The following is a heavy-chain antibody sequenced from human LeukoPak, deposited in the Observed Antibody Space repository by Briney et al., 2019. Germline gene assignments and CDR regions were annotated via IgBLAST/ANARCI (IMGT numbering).Heavy chain of an antibody. CDR1: GGTFSSYA. J-gene: IGHJ6*03. CDR2: IIPIFGTA. CDR3: ARVPGTGTDPYDFWSGYKKDYYYYYMDV. V-gene: IGHV1-69*05. Sequence: SVKVSCKASGGTFSSYAISWVRQAPGQGLEWMGGIIPIFGTANFAQKFQGRVTITTDESTSTAYMELSSLRSEDTAVYYCARVPGTGTDPYDFWSGYKKDYYYYYMDVWGKGTTVTVSS. D-gene: IGHD3-3*01.